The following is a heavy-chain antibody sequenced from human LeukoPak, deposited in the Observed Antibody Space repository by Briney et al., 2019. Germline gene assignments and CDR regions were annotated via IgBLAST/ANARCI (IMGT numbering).Heavy chain of an antibody. V-gene: IGHV3-74*01. CDR3: ARDSERGYSYGYRPWYYYYYMDV. Sequence: GGSLRLSCTASGFTFGDYAISWVRQAPGKGLVWVSRINSDGSSTSYADSVKGRFTISRDNAKNTLYLQMNSLRAEDTAVYYCARDSERGYSYGYRPWYYYYYMDVWGKGTTVTVSS. J-gene: IGHJ6*03. D-gene: IGHD5-18*01. CDR1: GFTFGDYA. CDR2: INSDGSST.